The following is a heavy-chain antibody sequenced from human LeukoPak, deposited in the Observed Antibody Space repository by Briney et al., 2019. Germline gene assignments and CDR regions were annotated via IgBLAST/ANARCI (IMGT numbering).Heavy chain of an antibody. CDR2: ISSSSSYI. CDR1: GFTFSSYS. CDR3: ARPQVYYYYGMDV. J-gene: IGHJ6*02. Sequence: GGSLRLSCAASGFTFSSYSMNWVRQAPGKGLEWVSSISSSSSYIHYADSVKGRFTISRDNAKNSLYLQMNSLRAEDTAVYYCARPQVYYYYGMDVWGQGTTVTVSS. V-gene: IGHV3-21*01.